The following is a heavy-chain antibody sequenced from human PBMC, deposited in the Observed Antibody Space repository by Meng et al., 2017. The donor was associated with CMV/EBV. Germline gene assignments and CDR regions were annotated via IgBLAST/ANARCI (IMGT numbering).Heavy chain of an antibody. CDR1: GFTFSSYA. CDR2: ISYDGSNK. Sequence: LSLTCAASGFTFSSYAMHWVRQAPGKGLEWVAVISYDGSNKYYADSVKGRFTISRDNSKNTLYLQMNSLRAEDTAVYYCARDRGELLDYWGQGTLVTVSS. CDR3: ARDRGELLDY. J-gene: IGHJ4*02. V-gene: IGHV3-30*04. D-gene: IGHD1-26*01.